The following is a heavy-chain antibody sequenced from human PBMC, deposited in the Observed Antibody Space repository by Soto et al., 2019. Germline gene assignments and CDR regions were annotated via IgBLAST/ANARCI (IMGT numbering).Heavy chain of an antibody. V-gene: IGHV4-34*01. CDR1: GGSFSGYY. CDR2: INRSGST. CDR3: ARGRGNDFWSGYYTQPTTYFDY. D-gene: IGHD3-3*01. J-gene: IGHJ4*02. Sequence: SETLSLTCAVYGGSFSGYYWSWIRQPPGKGLEWIGEINRSGSTNYNPSLKSRVTISVDTSKNQFSLKLSSVTAADTAVYYCARGRGNDFWSGYYTQPTTYFDYWGQGTLVTVSS.